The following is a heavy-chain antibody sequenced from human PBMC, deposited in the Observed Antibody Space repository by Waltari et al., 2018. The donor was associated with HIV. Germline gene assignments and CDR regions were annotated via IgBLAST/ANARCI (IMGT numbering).Heavy chain of an antibody. CDR1: GFRFNDHG. J-gene: IGHJ4*02. CDR3: ARDSSRVLWFGESLPT. D-gene: IGHD3-10*01. Sequence: QVQVVESGGGVVQPGRSLRLSCAASGFRFNDHGMPWVRQTPGKGLEWVALMSDDGSKRFYAESVRGRFVVSRDNSKKIFYLQMNSLRPDDTAVYFCARDSSRVLWFGESLPTWGQGTLVSVSP. V-gene: IGHV3-30*03. CDR2: MSDDGSKR.